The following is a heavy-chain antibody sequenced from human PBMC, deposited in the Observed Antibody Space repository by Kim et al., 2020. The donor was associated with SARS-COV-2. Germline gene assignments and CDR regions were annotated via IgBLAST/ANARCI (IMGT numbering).Heavy chain of an antibody. CDR3: ARIYDSSGYYYSYFDY. D-gene: IGHD3-22*01. J-gene: IGHJ4*02. Sequence: GGSLRLSCAASGFTFSSYGMHWVRQAPGKGLEWVAVIWYDGSNKYYADSVKGRFTISRDNSKNTLYLQMNSLRAEYTAVYYCARIYDSSGYYYSYFDYWGQGTLVTVSS. V-gene: IGHV3-33*01. CDR1: GFTFSSYG. CDR2: IWYDGSNK.